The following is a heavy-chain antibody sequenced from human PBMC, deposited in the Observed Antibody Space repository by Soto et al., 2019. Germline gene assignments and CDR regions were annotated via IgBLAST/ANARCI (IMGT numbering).Heavy chain of an antibody. CDR1: GGSISSGDYY. Sequence: SETLSLTCTVSGGSISSGDYYWSWIRQPPGKGLEWIGYIYYSGSTYYNPSLKSRVTISVDTSKNQFSLKLSSVTAADTAVYYCARADIVVVPAAYRGAFDIWGQGTMVT. D-gene: IGHD2-2*01. CDR3: ARADIVVVPAAYRGAFDI. V-gene: IGHV4-30-4*01. CDR2: IYYSGST. J-gene: IGHJ3*02.